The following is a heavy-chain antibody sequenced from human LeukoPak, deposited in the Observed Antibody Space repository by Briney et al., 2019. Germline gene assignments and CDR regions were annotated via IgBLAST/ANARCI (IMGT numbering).Heavy chain of an antibody. D-gene: IGHD3-10*01. J-gene: IGHJ4*02. CDR3: ARMTLYGSGTVH. CDR2: ISSSGSAT. Sequence: GGSLRLSCGASGFNFSDYSMTWIRQAPGKGLEWISYISSSGSATFYADSVKGRFTISRDNAKNTVNLQLGSLRIEDTAVYHCARMTLYGSGTVHWGQGILVTVSS. V-gene: IGHV3-11*04. CDR1: GFNFSDYS.